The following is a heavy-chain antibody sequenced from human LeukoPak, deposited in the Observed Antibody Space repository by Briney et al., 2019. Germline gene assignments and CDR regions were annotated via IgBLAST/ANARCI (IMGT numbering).Heavy chain of an antibody. CDR1: GFTFSSYS. D-gene: IGHD6-13*01. CDR2: ISSSSSYI. V-gene: IGHV3-21*01. J-gene: IGHJ4*02. CDR3: ARGESSSWILEYYFDY. Sequence: PGGSLRLSCAASGFTFSSYSMNWVRQAPGKGLEWVSSISSSSSYIYYADSVEGRFTISRDNAKNSLYLQMNSLRAEDTAVYYCARGESSSWILEYYFDYWGQGTLVTVSS.